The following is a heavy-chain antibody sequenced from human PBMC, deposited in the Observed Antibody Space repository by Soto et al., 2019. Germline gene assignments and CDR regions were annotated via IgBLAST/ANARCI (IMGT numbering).Heavy chain of an antibody. J-gene: IGHJ6*02. D-gene: IGHD3-3*01. Sequence: QAQLVQSGAEVKKPGASVKVSCKTSGYTFNTYGISWVRQVPGQGPVWMGWISGYNGYTKYAQKFQGRVTMTTDTSTSTAYMDMRSLRSDDTAVYYCARPGTILGRNGMDVWGQGTTVIVSS. CDR3: ARPGTILGRNGMDV. V-gene: IGHV1-18*04. CDR2: ISGYNGYT. CDR1: GYTFNTYG.